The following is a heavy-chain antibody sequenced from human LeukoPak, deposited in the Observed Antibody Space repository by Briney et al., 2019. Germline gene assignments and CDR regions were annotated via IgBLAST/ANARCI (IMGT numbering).Heavy chain of an antibody. D-gene: IGHD3-10*01. Sequence: PGGSLRLSCAASGFTFSSYGMHWVRQAPGKGLEWVAVISYDGSNKYYADSVKGRFTISRDNSKNTLYLQMNSLRAEDTAVYYCARDRGSGSYLVLDYWGQGTLVTVSS. V-gene: IGHV3-30*03. CDR2: ISYDGSNK. CDR3: ARDRGSGSYLVLDY. CDR1: GFTFSSYG. J-gene: IGHJ4*02.